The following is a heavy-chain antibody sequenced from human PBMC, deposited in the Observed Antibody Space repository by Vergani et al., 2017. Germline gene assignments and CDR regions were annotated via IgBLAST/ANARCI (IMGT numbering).Heavy chain of an antibody. D-gene: IGHD3-9*01. CDR3: ARVLRRSLIDY. J-gene: IGHJ4*02. CDR2: IYYSGST. Sequence: QVQLQESGPGLVKPSETLSLTCTVSGGSISSSSYYWGWIRQPPGKGLVWIGSIYYSGSTYYNTSLKSRVTITVDTSKNKFSLKLSSVTAADTAVYYCARVLRRSLIDYWGQGTLVTVSS. V-gene: IGHV4-39*07. CDR1: GGSISSSSYY.